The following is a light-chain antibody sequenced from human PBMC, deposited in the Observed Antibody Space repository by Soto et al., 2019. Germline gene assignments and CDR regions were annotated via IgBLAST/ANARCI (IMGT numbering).Light chain of an antibody. V-gene: IGKV3D-15*01. CDR3: QQYNNWPPIT. J-gene: IGKJ5*01. CDR2: GAS. CDR1: QSVSSN. Sequence: EIVMTQSPATLSVSPGDRATLSCRASQSVSSNLAWYQQKPGQAPSLLIYGASTRATGVPARISGSGSGTEFTLTISSLQSEDFAVYYCQQYNNWPPITFGQGTRLEIK.